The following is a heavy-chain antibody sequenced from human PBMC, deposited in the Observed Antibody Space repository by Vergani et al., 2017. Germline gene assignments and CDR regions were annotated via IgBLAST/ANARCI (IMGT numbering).Heavy chain of an antibody. J-gene: IGHJ4*02. CDR2: IRPYTGHT. D-gene: IGHD4-17*01. CDR1: SHTFQTYG. Sequence: QVQLVQSGAELKKPGASVSVSCKGSSHTFQTYGISWVRQAPGKGLEWMAWIRPYTGHTIYAQKLQDRVTMTADTSTNTAYMELSSLRSEDTAVYYCARVTVTTSFDYWGQGTLVTVSS. V-gene: IGHV1-18*01. CDR3: ARVTVTTSFDY.